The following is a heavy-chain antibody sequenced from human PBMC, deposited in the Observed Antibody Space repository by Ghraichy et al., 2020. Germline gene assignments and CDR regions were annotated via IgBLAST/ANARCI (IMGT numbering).Heavy chain of an antibody. J-gene: IGHJ3*02. CDR2: INPNSGGT. CDR3: ARWGSSSFGDAFDI. D-gene: IGHD6-6*01. Sequence: ASVKVSCKASGYTFTGYYMHWVRQAPGQGLEWMGWINPNSGGTNYAQKFQGRVTMTRDTSISTAYMELSRLRSDDTAVYYCARWGSSSFGDAFDIWGQGTMVTVSS. V-gene: IGHV1-2*02. CDR1: GYTFTGYY.